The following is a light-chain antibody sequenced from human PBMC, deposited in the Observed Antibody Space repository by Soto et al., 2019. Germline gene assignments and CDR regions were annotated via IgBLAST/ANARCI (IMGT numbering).Light chain of an antibody. CDR1: SSDIGGYNY. CDR2: DVT. CDR3: CSYAGTYTFVL. Sequence: QSALTQPRSVSGSPGQSVTVSCTGTSSDIGGYNYVSWYQQHPGEAPKLMIYDVTKRPAGVPDRFSGSKSDNTASLTISGLQAEDEADYYCCSYAGTYTFVLFGGVTKLTVL. J-gene: IGLJ2*01. V-gene: IGLV2-11*01.